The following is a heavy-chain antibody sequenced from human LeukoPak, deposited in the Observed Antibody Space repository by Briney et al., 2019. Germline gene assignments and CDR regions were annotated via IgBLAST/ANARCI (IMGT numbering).Heavy chain of an antibody. D-gene: IGHD6-13*01. CDR2: ISVGGDYI. CDR3: ARGIAQTDY. J-gene: IGHJ4*02. V-gene: IGHV3-23*01. Sequence: GGSLRLSCEATGFAFGSSPMSWVRQAPGKGLEWVSSISVGGDYIYYADSVRGRFTISRDNSKSTLYLQMNSLRAEDTAVYYCARGIAQTDYWGQGTLVTVSS. CDR1: GFAFGSSP.